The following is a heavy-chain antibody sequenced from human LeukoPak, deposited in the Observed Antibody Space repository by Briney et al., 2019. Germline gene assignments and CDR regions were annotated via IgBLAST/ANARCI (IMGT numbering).Heavy chain of an antibody. J-gene: IGHJ4*02. Sequence: GGSLRLSCAASGFTFSNAWMSWVRQAPGKGLEWVGRIKSKTDGGTTDYAAPVKGRFTISRDDSKNTLYLQMNSLRAEDTAVYYCAKDRGGSYWGDYWGQGTLVTVSS. CDR2: IKSKTDGGTT. V-gene: IGHV3-15*01. CDR1: GFTFSNAW. CDR3: AKDRGGSYWGDY. D-gene: IGHD1-26*01.